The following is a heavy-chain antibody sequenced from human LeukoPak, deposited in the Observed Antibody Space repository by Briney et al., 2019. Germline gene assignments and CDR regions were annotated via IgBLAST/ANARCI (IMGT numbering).Heavy chain of an antibody. V-gene: IGHV1-18*01. Sequence: ASVKVSCKASGYTFTSYGISWVRQAPGQGLEWMGWINAYNGNKNYVQKLQGRVTMTTDTSTSTAYMELRSLRSDDTAVYYCARQGSRAKYYDFWSGYLPTPYYYYMDVWGKGTTVTVSS. D-gene: IGHD3-3*01. CDR1: GYTFTSYG. CDR2: INAYNGNK. CDR3: ARQGSRAKYYDFWSGYLPTPYYYYMDV. J-gene: IGHJ6*03.